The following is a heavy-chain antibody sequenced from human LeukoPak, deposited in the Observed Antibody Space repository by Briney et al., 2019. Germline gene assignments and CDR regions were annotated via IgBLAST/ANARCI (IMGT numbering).Heavy chain of an antibody. D-gene: IGHD2-15*01. J-gene: IGHJ4*02. CDR2: IKQDGSGK. CDR1: GFTFSSYW. V-gene: IGHV3-7*05. Sequence: GGSLRLSCAASGFTFSSYWMTWVRQAPGKGLEWVANIKQDGSGKYYVNSVKGRFTISRDNAKISLFLQMNSLRVEDTAVYYCAGGQGWLLDYWGQGTLVTVSS. CDR3: AGGQGWLLDY.